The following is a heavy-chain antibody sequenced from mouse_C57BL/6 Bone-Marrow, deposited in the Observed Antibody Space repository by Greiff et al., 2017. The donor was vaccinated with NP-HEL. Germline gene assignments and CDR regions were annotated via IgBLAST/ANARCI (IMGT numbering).Heavy chain of an antibody. J-gene: IGHJ2*01. CDR2: IRLKSDNYAT. Sequence: EVMLVESGGGLVQPGGSMKLSCVASGFTFSNYWMNWVRQSPEKGLEWVAQIRLKSDNYATHYAESVKGRFTISRDDSKSSVYLQMNNLRAEDTGIYYCTGGGWLNFDYWGQGTTLTVSS. CDR1: GFTFSNYW. D-gene: IGHD2-3*01. V-gene: IGHV6-3*01. CDR3: TGGGWLNFDY.